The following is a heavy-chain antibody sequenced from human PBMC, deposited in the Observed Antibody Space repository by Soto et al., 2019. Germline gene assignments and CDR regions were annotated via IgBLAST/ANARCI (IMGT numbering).Heavy chain of an antibody. V-gene: IGHV3-64D*08. CDR3: VKDRARGTGTTLFDY. D-gene: IGHD1-7*01. CDR1: GFTFTSSA. CDR2: ISTNGGFT. Sequence: GGSLRLSCSASGFTFTSSAMHWVRQAPGKGLEYVSAISTNGGFTYYAVSVKGRFTISRDNSKNTLYLQMSSLRAEDTAVYYCVKDRARGTGTTLFDYWGQGTLVTVSS. J-gene: IGHJ4*02.